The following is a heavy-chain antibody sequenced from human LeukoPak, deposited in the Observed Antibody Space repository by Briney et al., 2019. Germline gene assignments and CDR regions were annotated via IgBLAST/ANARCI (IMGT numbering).Heavy chain of an antibody. D-gene: IGHD4-23*01. Sequence: GGSLRLSCAASGFTFSSYVMSWVRQAPGKGLDWVSAISGTGSSTYYADSVKGCFTISRDNSKNTLYLQMNSLRAEDTAVYYCAKGGYSIDYWGQGTLVTVSS. V-gene: IGHV3-23*01. CDR2: ISGTGSST. CDR3: AKGGYSIDY. CDR1: GFTFSSYV. J-gene: IGHJ4*02.